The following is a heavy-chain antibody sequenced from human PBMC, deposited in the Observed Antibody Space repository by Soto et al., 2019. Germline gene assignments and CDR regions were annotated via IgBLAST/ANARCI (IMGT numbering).Heavy chain of an antibody. V-gene: IGHV3-23*04. Sequence: VQLVESGGAVVQPGRSLRLSCAASGLTFSSYAMNWVRQAPGKGPEWVSHISVTGGTYYADSVKGRFTISRDNSKNTLFLQMNSLRAEDTALYYCAKSLNTATSFDYWGQGTPVTVSS. CDR2: ISVTGGT. J-gene: IGHJ4*02. CDR1: GLTFSSYA. CDR3: AKSLNTATSFDY.